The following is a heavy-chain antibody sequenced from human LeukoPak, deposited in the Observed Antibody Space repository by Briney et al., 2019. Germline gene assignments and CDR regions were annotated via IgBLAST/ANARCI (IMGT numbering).Heavy chain of an antibody. CDR3: ARGIFGDGDYVRWFDP. V-gene: IGHV3-7*01. D-gene: IGHD4-17*01. J-gene: IGHJ5*02. CDR1: GFTFSSYW. Sequence: GGSLRLSCAASGFTFSSYWMSWVRQAPGKWLEWVANIKQDGSEKYYVDSVKGRFTISRDNAKNSLYLQMNSLRAEDTAVYYCARGIFGDGDYVRWFDPWGQGTLVTVSS. CDR2: IKQDGSEK.